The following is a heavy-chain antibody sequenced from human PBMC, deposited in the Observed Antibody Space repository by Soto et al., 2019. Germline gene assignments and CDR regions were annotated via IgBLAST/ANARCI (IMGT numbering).Heavy chain of an antibody. J-gene: IGHJ4*02. CDR3: AKGRGGSGSLTPRVDF. CDR2: ISGGGDTT. V-gene: IGHV3-23*01. Sequence: EVQLLESGGGLVQPGGSLRLSCAASGFTFNNYAMTWVRQAPGQGLEWVSAISGGGDTTSYADSVKGRFTVSRDGSKNRLYLRMSSLRAEDTALYYCAKGRGGSGSLTPRVDFWGQGTLVTVSS. CDR1: GFTFNNYA. D-gene: IGHD3-10*01.